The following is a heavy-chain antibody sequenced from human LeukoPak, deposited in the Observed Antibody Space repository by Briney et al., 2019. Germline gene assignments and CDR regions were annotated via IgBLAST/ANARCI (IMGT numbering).Heavy chain of an antibody. V-gene: IGHV3-7*03. CDR2: IKQDGSEK. J-gene: IGHJ4*02. Sequence: GGSLRLSCEASGFTFSSYWMSWVRQAPGKGLEWVANIKQDGSEKHYVDSVKGRFTVSRDNAKNSLYLQMNSLRAEDTAMYYCARRYFDYWGQGTLVTVSS. CDR3: ARRYFDY. CDR1: GFTFSSYW.